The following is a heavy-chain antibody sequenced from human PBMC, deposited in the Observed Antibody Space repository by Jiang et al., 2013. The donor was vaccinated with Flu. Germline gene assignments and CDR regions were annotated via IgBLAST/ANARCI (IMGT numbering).Heavy chain of an antibody. D-gene: IGHD6-13*01. CDR1: GGSFSGYY. V-gene: IGHV4-34*01. CDR3: ATPFSSSWIRR. CDR2: INHSGST. Sequence: VLLKPSETLSLTCAVYGGSFSGYYWSWIRQPPGKGLEWIGEINHSGSTNYNPSLKSRVTISVDTSKNQFSLKLSSVTAADTAVYYCATPFSSSWIRRWGQGTLVTVSS. J-gene: IGHJ4*02.